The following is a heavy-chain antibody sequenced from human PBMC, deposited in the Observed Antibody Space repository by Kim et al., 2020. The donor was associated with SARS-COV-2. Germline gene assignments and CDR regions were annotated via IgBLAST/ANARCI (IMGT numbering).Heavy chain of an antibody. CDR1: GGSFSGYY. CDR3: ARGRNGQLARRLYYYYGMDV. Sequence: SETLSLTCAVYGGSFSGYYWSWIRQPPGKGLEWIGEINHSGSTNYNPSLKSRVTISVDTSKNQFSLKLSSVTAADTAVYYCARGRNGQLARRLYYYYGMDVWGQGTTVTLSS. J-gene: IGHJ6*02. V-gene: IGHV4-34*01. D-gene: IGHD6-6*01. CDR2: INHSGST.